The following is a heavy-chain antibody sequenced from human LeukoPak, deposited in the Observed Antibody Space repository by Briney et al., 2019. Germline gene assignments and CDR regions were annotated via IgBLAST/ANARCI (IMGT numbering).Heavy chain of an antibody. V-gene: IGHV3-21*01. J-gene: IGHJ4*02. CDR1: GFTFSSYS. D-gene: IGHD3-22*01. CDR2: ISSSSSYI. CDR3: ARARSYYYDSSGYYWY. Sequence: PGGSLRLSCAASGFTFSSYSMNWVRQAPGKGLEGVSSISSSSSYIYYADSVKGRFTISRDNAKNSLYLQMNSLRAEDTAVYYCARARSYYYDSSGYYWYWGQGTLVTVSS.